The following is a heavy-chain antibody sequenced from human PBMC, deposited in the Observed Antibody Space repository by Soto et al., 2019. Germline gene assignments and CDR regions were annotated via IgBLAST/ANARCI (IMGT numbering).Heavy chain of an antibody. J-gene: IGHJ6*04. CDR2: ISGSGGST. Sequence: EVQLLESGGGLVQPGGSLRLSCAASGFTFSSYAMSWVRQAPGKGLEWVSAISGSGGSTYSADSVKGRFTISRDNSKNTLYLQMSSLRAEDTAVYYCAKGGGRDYYGMDVWGKGTTVTVSS. CDR1: GFTFSSYA. CDR3: AKGGGRDYYGMDV. D-gene: IGHD1-26*01. V-gene: IGHV3-23*01.